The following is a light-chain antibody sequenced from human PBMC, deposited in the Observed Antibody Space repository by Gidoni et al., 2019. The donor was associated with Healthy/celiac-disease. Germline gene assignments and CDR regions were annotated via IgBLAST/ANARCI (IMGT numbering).Light chain of an antibody. V-gene: IGLV3-21*04. CDR1: NIGSKR. CDR3: QVWDSSSDHAV. J-gene: IGLJ7*01. Sequence: SYVLTQPPSVSVAPGKTARITCGGNNIGSKRVPWYQQKPGQAPVLVIYDDSDRPAGIPERFSGSNSGNTAPLTISRVEAGDEADYYCQVWDSSSDHAVFGGGTQLTVL. CDR2: DDS.